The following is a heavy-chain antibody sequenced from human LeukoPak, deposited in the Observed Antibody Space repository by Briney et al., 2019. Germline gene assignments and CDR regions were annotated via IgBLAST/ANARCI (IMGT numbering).Heavy chain of an antibody. D-gene: IGHD2/OR15-2a*01. CDR1: GYTFTDYY. Sequence: ASVKVSCKTSGYTFTDYYIHWVRQAPGQGLEWMGWINPDSGYTNYAQKFQGRVTITADESTSTAYMELSSLRSEDTAVYYCASTYQTFYYYYMDVWGKGTTVTVSS. J-gene: IGHJ6*03. CDR3: ASTYQTFYYYYMDV. V-gene: IGHV1-2*02. CDR2: INPDSGYT.